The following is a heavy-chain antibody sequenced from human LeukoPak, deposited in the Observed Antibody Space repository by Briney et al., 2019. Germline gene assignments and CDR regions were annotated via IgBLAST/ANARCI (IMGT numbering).Heavy chain of an antibody. CDR1: GGTFSSYA. CDR3: ARTPPDYGGNYYFDY. Sequence: EASVKVSCKASGGTFSSYAISWVRQAPGQGLEWMGGIIPIFGTANYAQKFQGRVTITADESTSTAYMELRSLRSEDTAVYYCARTPPDYGGNYYFDYWGQGTLVTVSS. V-gene: IGHV1-69*13. J-gene: IGHJ4*02. CDR2: IIPIFGTA. D-gene: IGHD4-23*01.